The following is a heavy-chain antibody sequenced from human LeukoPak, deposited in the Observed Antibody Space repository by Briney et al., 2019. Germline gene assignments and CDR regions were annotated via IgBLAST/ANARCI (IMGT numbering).Heavy chain of an antibody. CDR1: GFPFSSYS. D-gene: IGHD5-24*01. CDR2: ITSYSSTI. V-gene: IGHV3-48*01. Sequence: GGSLRLSCAASGFPFSSYSMNWVRQAPGRGLEWISYITSYSSTIYYADSVKGRFTISRDNAKNTLYLQMNSLRAEDTAVYYCARALEMATIVFDYWGQGTLVTVSS. CDR3: ARALEMATIVFDY. J-gene: IGHJ4*02.